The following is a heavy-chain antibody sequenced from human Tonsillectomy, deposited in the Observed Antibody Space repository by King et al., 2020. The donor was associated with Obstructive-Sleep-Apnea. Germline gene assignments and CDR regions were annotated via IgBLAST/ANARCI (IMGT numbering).Heavy chain of an antibody. Sequence: VQLQESGPGLVKPSETLSLTCSVSGYSTSSGYYWGWIRQPPGKGLEWIGKINHGGRSYYNPSLRSRLTMALDTSYDQISLKLNSVTASDTAMYYCARVRANYEFDIWGQGTMVIVSS. J-gene: IGHJ3*02. V-gene: IGHV4-38-2*02. CDR3: ARVRANYEFDI. CDR2: INHGGRS. D-gene: IGHD3-16*01. CDR1: GYSTSSGYY.